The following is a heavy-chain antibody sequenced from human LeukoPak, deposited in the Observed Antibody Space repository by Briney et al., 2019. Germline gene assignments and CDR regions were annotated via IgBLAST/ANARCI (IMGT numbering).Heavy chain of an antibody. D-gene: IGHD2/OR15-2a*01. CDR1: GDSISSGDHY. Sequence: SGTLSLTCTVSGDSISSGDHYWSWIRQPPGKGLEWIGYIHYSGSTYYNPSVKSRVIISVAMSKNQFSLSLDSLTAADSAVYYCARAAADTNSWYYFDYWGQGTLVTVSS. V-gene: IGHV4-30-4*01. CDR3: ARAAADTNSWYYFDY. J-gene: IGHJ4*02. CDR2: IHYSGST.